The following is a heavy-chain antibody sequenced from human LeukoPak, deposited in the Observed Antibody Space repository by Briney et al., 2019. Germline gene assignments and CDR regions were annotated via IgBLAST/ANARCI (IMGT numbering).Heavy chain of an antibody. CDR2: ISAYNGNT. Sequence: ASVKVSCKASGYTFTSYGISWVRQAPGQGREWMGWISAYNGNTNYAQKLQGRVIMTTDTSTSTAYMELRSLRSDDTAVYYCARFKCTNGVCYFGFDPWGQGTLVTVSS. J-gene: IGHJ5*02. CDR1: GYTFTSYG. D-gene: IGHD2-8*01. V-gene: IGHV1-18*01. CDR3: ARFKCTNGVCYFGFDP.